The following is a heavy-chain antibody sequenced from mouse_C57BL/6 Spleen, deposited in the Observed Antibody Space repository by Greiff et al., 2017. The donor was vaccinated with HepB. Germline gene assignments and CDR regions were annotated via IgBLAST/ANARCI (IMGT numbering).Heavy chain of an antibody. D-gene: IGHD1-1*01. J-gene: IGHJ1*03. CDR3: ARPYGSSYDWYFDV. CDR2: INPNYGTT. V-gene: IGHV1-39*01. CDR1: GYSFTDYN. Sequence: EVQLQQSGPELVKPGASVKISCKASGYSFTDYNMNWVKQSNGKSLEWIGVINPNYGTTSYNQKFKGKATLTVDQSSSTAYMQLNSLTSEDSAVYYGARPYGSSYDWYFDVWGTGTTVTVSS.